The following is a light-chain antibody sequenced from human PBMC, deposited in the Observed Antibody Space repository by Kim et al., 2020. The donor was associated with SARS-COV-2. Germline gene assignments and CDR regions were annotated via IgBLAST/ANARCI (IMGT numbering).Light chain of an antibody. CDR2: DAF. CDR1: RSTTSY. V-gene: IGKV3-15*01. J-gene: IGKJ4*01. CDR3: QQKNNWPLT. Sequence: EFRGSNSALSCRAGRSTTSYLVWYQQKPGEVPRVLIYDAFARATGILDRVSGGGSGTDFTLSITGLQSEDAAVYYCQQKNNWPLTFGGVIKVDIK.